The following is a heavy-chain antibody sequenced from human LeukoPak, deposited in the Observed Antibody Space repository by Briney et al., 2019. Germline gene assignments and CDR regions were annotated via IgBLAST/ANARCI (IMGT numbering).Heavy chain of an antibody. J-gene: IGHJ4*02. D-gene: IGHD2-2*01. CDR3: AXDGSYCSSISCYFDS. V-gene: IGHV3-30*02. Sequence: GGSLRLSCAASGFSFSSYGMHWVRQAPGKGLEWVAFIRYDKSNEYYADSVRGRFTISRDNSKNTLYMQMNSLRAEDTAVYYCAXDGSYCSSISCYFDSWGQGTLVTVSS. CDR2: IRYDKSNE. CDR1: GFSFSSYG.